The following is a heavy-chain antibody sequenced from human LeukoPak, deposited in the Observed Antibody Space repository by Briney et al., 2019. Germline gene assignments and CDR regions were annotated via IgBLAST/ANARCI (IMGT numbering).Heavy chain of an antibody. D-gene: IGHD3-16*02. CDR3: ARDRVDDYVWGSYRYRTRSFDY. CDR1: GGTFSSYA. J-gene: IGHJ4*02. CDR2: IIPIFGTA. V-gene: IGHV1-69*05. Sequence: EASVKVSCKSSGGTFSSYAISWVRQAPGQGLEWMGGIIPIFGTANYAHKFQGRVTITTDESTSTAYMELSSLRSEDTAVYYCARDRVDDYVWGSYRYRTRSFDYWGQGTLVTVSS.